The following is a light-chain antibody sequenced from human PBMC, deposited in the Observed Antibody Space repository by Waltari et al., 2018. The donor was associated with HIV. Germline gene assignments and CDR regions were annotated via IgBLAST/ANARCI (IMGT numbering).Light chain of an antibody. CDR3: QVWDRSSDQVI. Sequence: YELTQPPSVSVAPGQTAMITCGGNNIERKSVQWYQQKPGQAPVLVIYFDLDRPSGSTERFSGSVSGNTATLTSSRVDAGDEADYYCQVWDRSSDQVIFGGGTKLTVL. V-gene: IGLV3-21*04. J-gene: IGLJ2*01. CDR1: NIERKS. CDR2: FDL.